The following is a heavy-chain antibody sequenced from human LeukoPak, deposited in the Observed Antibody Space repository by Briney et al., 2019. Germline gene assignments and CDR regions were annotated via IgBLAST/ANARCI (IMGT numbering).Heavy chain of an antibody. Sequence: SETLSLTCTVSGGSISSYYWSWIRQPPGKGLVWIGEIIHSGSTNYNPSLKSRVTISVDTSKNQFSLKLSSVTAADTAVYYCARGLRNGYTLGYYMDVWGKGTTVTVSS. J-gene: IGHJ6*03. CDR3: ARGLRNGYTLGYYMDV. D-gene: IGHD5-24*01. V-gene: IGHV4-34*01. CDR1: GGSISSYY. CDR2: IIHSGST.